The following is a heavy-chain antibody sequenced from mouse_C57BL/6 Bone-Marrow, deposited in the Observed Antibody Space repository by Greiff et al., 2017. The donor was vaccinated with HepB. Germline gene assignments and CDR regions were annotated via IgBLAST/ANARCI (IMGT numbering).Heavy chain of an antibody. CDR2: ILPGSGST. CDR3: AREGTTVVEDWYFDV. CDR1: GYTFTGYW. D-gene: IGHD1-1*01. Sequence: QVQLQQSGAELMKPGASVKLSCKATGYTFTGYWIEWVKQRPGHGLEWIGEILPGSGSTNYNEKFKGKATFTADPSSNTAYMQLSSLTTEDSAIYYCAREGTTVVEDWYFDVWGTGTTVTVSS. J-gene: IGHJ1*03. V-gene: IGHV1-9*01.